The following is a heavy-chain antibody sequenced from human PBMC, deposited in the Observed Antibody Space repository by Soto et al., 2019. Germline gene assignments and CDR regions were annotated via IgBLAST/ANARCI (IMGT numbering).Heavy chain of an antibody. J-gene: IGHJ4*02. CDR3: AKERTYRVASGVEY. CDR2: ISYDGSHA. D-gene: IGHD3-16*02. CDR1: GFTFTTYG. Sequence: QVQLVDSGGGVVQPGRSLRLSCAASGFTFTTYGMHWVRRAPGKGLEWVAVISYDGSHAYYADSVKGRFTSSRDNSKNPMYLQINSLTAEDTAVYYCAKERTYRVASGVEYWGRGTLVTVSS. V-gene: IGHV3-30*18.